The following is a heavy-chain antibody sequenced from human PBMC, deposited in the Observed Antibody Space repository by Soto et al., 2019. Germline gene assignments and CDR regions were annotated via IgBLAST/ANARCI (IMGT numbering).Heavy chain of an antibody. CDR1: GFSFGSYA. CDR2: IGGYGHTT. V-gene: IGHV3-23*01. D-gene: IGHD4-17*01. CDR3: VKGGPTVIYFDH. J-gene: IGHJ4*02. Sequence: EVQLLESGGGLVQPGGSLRLSCAASGFSFGSYAMTWVRQAPGKGLEWVSSIGGYGHTTHYAEFVQGRFIISRDESKKTMELQMNSLRVEDTAVYYCVKGGPTVIYFDHWGQGNLVSVSS.